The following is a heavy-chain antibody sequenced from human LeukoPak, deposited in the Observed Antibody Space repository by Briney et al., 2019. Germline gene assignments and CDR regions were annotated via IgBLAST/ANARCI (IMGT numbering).Heavy chain of an antibody. Sequence: GGSLRLSCAASGFTFSAYDMNWVRQAPGKGPEWVSYISRDATRLEYAESVKGRFTISRDNDENSLHLQMNSLRGEDTAVYYCAREGRGLFPVDYWGQGTLVTVSS. CDR1: GFTFSAYD. J-gene: IGHJ4*02. D-gene: IGHD3-10*01. CDR3: AREGRGLFPVDY. CDR2: ISRDATR. V-gene: IGHV3-48*03.